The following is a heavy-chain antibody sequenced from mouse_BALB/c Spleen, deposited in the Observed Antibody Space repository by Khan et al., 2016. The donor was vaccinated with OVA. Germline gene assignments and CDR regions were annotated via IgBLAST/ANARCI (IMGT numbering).Heavy chain of an antibody. D-gene: IGHD1-1*01. J-gene: IGHJ3*01. CDR1: GYTFTSYW. CDR3: ASHGIRTAWFTY. Sequence: VQLQESGAELAKPGASVKMSCKASGYTFTSYWMHWVKQRPGQGLEWIGYINPSTGNTKYNQKFKDKATLTADKSSSTAYMQLSSLTSEDSAVYYGASHGIRTAWFTYWGQGTFLTVSA. V-gene: IGHV1-7*01. CDR2: INPSTGNT.